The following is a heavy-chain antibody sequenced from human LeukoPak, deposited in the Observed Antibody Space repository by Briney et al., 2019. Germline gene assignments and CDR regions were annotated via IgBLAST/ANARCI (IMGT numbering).Heavy chain of an antibody. D-gene: IGHD1-26*01. Sequence: QPGRSLRLSCAASGFTFSSYGIHWVRQAPGKGLEWVAAIWDDGTIKKYADSVKGRFTISRDNSKNTLYLQMNSLKTEDTAVYYCTTLRPIVGATRPCDYWGQGTLVTVSS. CDR3: TTLRPIVGATRPCDY. J-gene: IGHJ4*02. V-gene: IGHV3-33*01. CDR1: GFTFSSYG. CDR2: IWDDGTIK.